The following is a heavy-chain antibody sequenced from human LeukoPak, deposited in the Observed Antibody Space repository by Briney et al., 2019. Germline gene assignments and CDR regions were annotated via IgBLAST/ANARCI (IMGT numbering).Heavy chain of an antibody. V-gene: IGHV1-69*04. J-gene: IGHJ5*02. CDR2: INPILSIA. D-gene: IGHD5-24*01. CDR3: ARDLRDGYNFWFDP. CDR1: GGTFSSYA. Sequence: ASVKVSCKASGGTFSSYAISWVRQAPGQGLEWVGRINPILSIANYAQKFQGRVTTTADKSTRAAYMELSSLRSGDTGVYYCARDLRDGYNFWFDPWGQGTLVTVSS.